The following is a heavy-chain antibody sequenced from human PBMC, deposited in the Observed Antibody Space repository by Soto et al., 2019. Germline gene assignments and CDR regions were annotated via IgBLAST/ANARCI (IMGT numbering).Heavy chain of an antibody. V-gene: IGHV1-3*05. CDR1: GYTFISYA. CDR3: ARGYDFWGGMDV. Sequence: QVQLVQSGAEEKKPGASVKVSCKASGYTFISYAMHWVRQAPGQRLEWMGWINAGNGNTKYLQKFQGRVTITRDTSASTAYMELSSLRSEDTGVYYGARGYDFWGGMDVWGQVTTVTVSS. J-gene: IGHJ6*02. D-gene: IGHD3-3*01. CDR2: INAGNGNT.